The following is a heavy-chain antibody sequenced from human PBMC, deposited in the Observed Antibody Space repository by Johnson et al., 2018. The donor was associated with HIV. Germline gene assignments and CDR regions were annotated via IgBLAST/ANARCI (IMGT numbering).Heavy chain of an antibody. J-gene: IGHJ3*02. CDR2: ISYDGSNK. V-gene: IGHV3-30*18. CDR1: GFTFSNYA. D-gene: IGHD3-10*01. Sequence: QVQLVESGGGVVQPGRSLRLSCAASGFTFSNYAMHWVRQAPDKGLEWVAVISYDGSNKYYADSVKGRFTISRDNSKNTFYLQMNSLRGDDTAVYYCAKDPTDFGADWAFDIWGQGTMVTVSS. CDR3: AKDPTDFGADWAFDI.